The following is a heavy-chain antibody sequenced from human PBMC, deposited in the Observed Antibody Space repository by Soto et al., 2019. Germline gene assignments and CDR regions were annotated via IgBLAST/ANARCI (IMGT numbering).Heavy chain of an antibody. Sequence: SETLSLTCTVSTGFLGSGGYYWSWIHEHPGQGLEWIENIYNSGSTNYNPTLKSRVTISVDTSKNQFTLKLSSVTAADTAVYYCARDSRDAFDIWGQGTMVTVSS. V-gene: IGHV4-31*03. CDR2: IYNSGST. J-gene: IGHJ3*02. CDR3: ARDSRDAFDI. CDR1: TGFLGSGGYY.